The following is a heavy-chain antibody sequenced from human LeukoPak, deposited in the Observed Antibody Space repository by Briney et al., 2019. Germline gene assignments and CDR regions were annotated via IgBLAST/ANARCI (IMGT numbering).Heavy chain of an antibody. D-gene: IGHD3-22*01. CDR3: AREGNYDSSGYWDNAFDI. CDR2: ISSSGSTI. CDR1: GFTFSDYY. J-gene: IGHJ3*02. Sequence: GGSLRLSCAASGFTFSDYYMSWIRQAPGKGLEWVSYISSSGSTIYYADSVKGRFTISGDNAKNSLYLQMNSLRAEDTAVYYCAREGNYDSSGYWDNAFDIWGQGTMVTVSS. V-gene: IGHV3-11*04.